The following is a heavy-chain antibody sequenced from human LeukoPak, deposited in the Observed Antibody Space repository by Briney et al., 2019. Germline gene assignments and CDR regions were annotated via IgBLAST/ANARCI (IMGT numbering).Heavy chain of an antibody. Sequence: GGSLRLSCAASGFTVSSNYMSWVRQAPGQGLEWVSVIYSGGSTYYADSVKGRFTISRRNSKNTLYLQMNSLRAEDTAVYYCARAPIAAADTGSCWGQGTLVTVSS. CDR1: GFTVSSNY. J-gene: IGHJ4*02. CDR2: IYSGGST. V-gene: IGHV3-53*04. CDR3: ARAPIAAADTGSC. D-gene: IGHD6-13*01.